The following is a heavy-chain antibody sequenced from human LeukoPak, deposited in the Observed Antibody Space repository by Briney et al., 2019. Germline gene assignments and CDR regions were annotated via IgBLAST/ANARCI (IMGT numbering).Heavy chain of an antibody. CDR3: ATSFPQNSFLDV. CDR1: GFTFDEYG. Sequence: GGSLRLSCAASGFTFDEYGMSWVRQAPGKGLEWVSGLNWNGGSTVYADSVKGRFTISRDNAKNSLYLQMISLRAADTALYYCATSFPQNSFLDVWGKGTTVTVSS. J-gene: IGHJ6*04. D-gene: IGHD2-21*01. CDR2: LNWNGGST. V-gene: IGHV3-20*04.